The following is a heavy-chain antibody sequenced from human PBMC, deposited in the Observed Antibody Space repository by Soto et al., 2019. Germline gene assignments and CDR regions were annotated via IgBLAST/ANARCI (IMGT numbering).Heavy chain of an antibody. V-gene: IGHV3-21*01. D-gene: IGHD2-2*01. CDR3: ARSPGGCSSTSRPYYYYYGMDV. Sequence: EVQLVESGGGLVKPGGSLRLSCAASGFTFSSYSMNWVRQAPGKGLEWVSSISSSSSYIYYADSVKGRFTISRDNAKNSLYLQMNSLRAEDTAVYYCARSPGGCSSTSRPYYYYYGMDVWGQGTTVTVSS. CDR2: ISSSSSYI. J-gene: IGHJ6*02. CDR1: GFTFSSYS.